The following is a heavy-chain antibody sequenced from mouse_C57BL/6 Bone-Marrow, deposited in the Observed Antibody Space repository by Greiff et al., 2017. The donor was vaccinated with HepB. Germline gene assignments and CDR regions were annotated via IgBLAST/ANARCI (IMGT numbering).Heavy chain of an antibody. J-gene: IGHJ1*03. CDR3: AGDYSKSYWYFDV. Sequence: EVKLQESGPGLVKPSQSLSLTCSVTGYSITSGYYWNWIRQFPGNKLEWMGYISYDGSNNYNPSLKNRISITRDTSKNQFFLKLNSVTTEDTATYYCAGDYSKSYWYFDVWGTGTTVTVSS. V-gene: IGHV3-6*01. CDR2: ISYDGSN. D-gene: IGHD2-5*01. CDR1: GYSITSGYY.